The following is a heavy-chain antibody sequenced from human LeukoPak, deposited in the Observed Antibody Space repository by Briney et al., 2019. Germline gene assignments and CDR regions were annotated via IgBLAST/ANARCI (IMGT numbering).Heavy chain of an antibody. CDR3: AKGGSSGYYYFDY. V-gene: IGHV3-23*01. Sequence: GGSLRLSCAASGFTFNTYDMSWVRQAPGKGLEWVSGISGSGGSTYYAASVKGRFTISRDNSKNTLYVQMNSLRAEDTAIYYCAKGGSSGYYYFDYWGQGTLVTVSS. CDR1: GFTFNTYD. J-gene: IGHJ4*02. D-gene: IGHD3-22*01. CDR2: ISGSGGST.